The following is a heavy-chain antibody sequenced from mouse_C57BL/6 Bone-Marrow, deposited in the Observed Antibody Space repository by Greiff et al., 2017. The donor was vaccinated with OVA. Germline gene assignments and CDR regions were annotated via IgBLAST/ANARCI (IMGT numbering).Heavy chain of an antibody. CDR3: ARHDYYYGSSLYYFDY. D-gene: IGHD1-1*01. CDR1: GFTFSSYG. V-gene: IGHV5-6*01. Sequence: EVQGVESGGDLVKPGGSLKLSCAASGFTFSSYGMSWVRQTPDKRLEWVATISSGGSYTYYPDSVKGRFTISRDNAKNTLYLQMSSLKSEDTAMYYCARHDYYYGSSLYYFDYWGQGTTLTVSS. J-gene: IGHJ2*01. CDR2: ISSGGSYT.